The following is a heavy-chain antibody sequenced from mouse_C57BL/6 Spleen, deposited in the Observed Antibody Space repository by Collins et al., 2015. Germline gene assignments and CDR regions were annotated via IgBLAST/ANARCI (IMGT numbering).Heavy chain of an antibody. V-gene: IGHV4-1*02. Sequence: EVKLLESGGGLVQPRGSLKLSCAASGFDFSRYWMSWVRQAPGKGLEWIGEINPDSSTINYTPSLKDKFIISRDNAKNTLYLQMSKVRSEDTALYYCARPDGYYVGYFDVWGAGTTVTVSS. J-gene: IGHJ1*01. CDR3: ARPDGYYVGYFDV. CDR1: GFDFSRYW. D-gene: IGHD2-3*01. CDR2: INPDSSTI.